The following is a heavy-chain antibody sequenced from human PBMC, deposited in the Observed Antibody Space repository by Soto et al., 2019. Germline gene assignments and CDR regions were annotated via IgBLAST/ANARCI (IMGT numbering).Heavy chain of an antibody. CDR2: ISGSGGST. V-gene: IGHV3-23*01. Sequence: PGGSLSLSCPAYGFTFASYATSWVRPARGKGLEWVSGISGSGGSTYYADSVKGEFTISRDNSKNTLYRQMNSLRAEDTAVYYCANLYMGYLYYFDYWGQGTLVTVSS. J-gene: IGHJ4*02. D-gene: IGHD5-18*01. CDR3: ANLYMGYLYYFDY. CDR1: GFTFASYA.